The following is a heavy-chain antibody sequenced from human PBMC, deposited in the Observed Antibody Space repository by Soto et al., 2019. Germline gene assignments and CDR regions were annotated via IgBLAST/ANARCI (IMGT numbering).Heavy chain of an antibody. J-gene: IGHJ4*02. V-gene: IGHV3-33*01. CDR2: IWYDGSEK. CDR3: ARWGNWKVADY. CDR1: GFTFSSHG. D-gene: IGHD1-1*01. Sequence: QVQLVQSGGGVVQPGRSLRLSCAASGFTFSSHGMHWVRQAPGKGLEWVAGIWYDGSEKYYGDSVKGRFTISRDNSKNTLYLQMNSLRAEDTAVYYCARWGNWKVADYWGQGTLVTVSS.